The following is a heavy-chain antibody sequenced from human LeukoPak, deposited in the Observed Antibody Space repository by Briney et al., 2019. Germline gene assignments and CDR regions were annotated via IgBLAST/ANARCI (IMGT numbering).Heavy chain of an antibody. J-gene: IGHJ4*02. D-gene: IGHD1-20*01. V-gene: IGHV4-38-2*01. Sequence: PSETLSLTCAVSGYSISSGYYCGWIRQPPGKGLEWIGSIYHSGSTYYNPSLKSRVTISVDTSKNQFSLKLSSVTAADTAVYYCSRRAIAGDYFDYWGQGTLVTVSS. CDR3: SRRAIAGDYFDY. CDR1: GYSISSGYY. CDR2: IYHSGST.